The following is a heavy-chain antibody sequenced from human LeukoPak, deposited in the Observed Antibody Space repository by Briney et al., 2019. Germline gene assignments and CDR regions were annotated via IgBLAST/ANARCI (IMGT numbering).Heavy chain of an antibody. CDR2: IKEDGSEK. J-gene: IGHJ4*02. Sequence: GGSLRLSCAASGFTFRRYWMSWVRQTPGKGLEWVANIKEDGSEKHYVDSVKGRFTISRDNAKNSLYLQMNSLRAEDTAVYYCAKDSSSSPAEYWGQGTLVTVSS. CDR1: GFTFRRYW. V-gene: IGHV3-7*05. D-gene: IGHD1-26*01. CDR3: AKDSSSSPAEY.